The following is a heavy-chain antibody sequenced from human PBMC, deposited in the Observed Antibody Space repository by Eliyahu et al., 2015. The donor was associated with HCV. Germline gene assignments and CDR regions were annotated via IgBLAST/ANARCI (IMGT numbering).Heavy chain of an antibody. CDR1: GLIFRDHY. CDR3: SISYGLGNDYFDF. CDR2: SRNKANSFTT. V-gene: IGHV3-72*01. D-gene: IGHD3-10*01. J-gene: IGHJ4*02. Sequence: EVQLVQSGGGLVQPGGSLRLSCAASGLIFRDHYMDWVRQAPGKGLEWVGRSRNKANSFTTEYAASVKGRFTISRDDSKNSVYLQMNSLKTEDTAVYYCSISYGLGNDYFDFWGQGTLITVSS.